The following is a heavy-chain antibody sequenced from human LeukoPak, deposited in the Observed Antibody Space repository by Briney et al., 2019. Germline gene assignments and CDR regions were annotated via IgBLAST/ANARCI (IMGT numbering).Heavy chain of an antibody. CDR1: GYTFTSYG. CDR3: ARDSLDYYDSSGYYNRFDY. J-gene: IGHJ4*02. Sequence: ASVKVSCKASGYTFTSYGISWVRQAPGQGLEWMGWISAYNGNTNYAQKLQGRVTMTTDTSTSTAYMELRSLRSDDTAVYYCARDSLDYYDSSGYYNRFDYWGQGTLVTVSS. V-gene: IGHV1-18*01. D-gene: IGHD3-22*01. CDR2: ISAYNGNT.